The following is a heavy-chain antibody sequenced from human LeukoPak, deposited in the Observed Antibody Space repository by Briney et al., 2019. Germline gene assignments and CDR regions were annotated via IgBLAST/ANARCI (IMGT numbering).Heavy chain of an antibody. CDR1: GFLFSNSW. D-gene: IGHD4-23*01. V-gene: IGHV3-7*03. J-gene: IGHJ4*02. Sequence: GGSLRLSCEASGFLFSNSWMSWVRQAPGKGLEWVANMYQDGSERNYVESVKGRLTISRDNAKGSLYLQMNGLRAEDTAVYFCVKDRGYSTFDYWGQGTLVTVSS. CDR3: VKDRGYSTFDY. CDR2: MYQDGSER.